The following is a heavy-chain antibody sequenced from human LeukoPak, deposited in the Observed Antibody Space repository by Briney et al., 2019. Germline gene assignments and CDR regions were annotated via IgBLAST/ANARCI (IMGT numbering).Heavy chain of an antibody. Sequence: GGSLRLSCAASGFTSSDYWMHWVRQAPGKGLVWVSRINSDGSRIIYADSVKGRLTISRDNAKNTVYLQMNSLRADDTAVYFCARAPQIGFSGFDKNYWGQGTLVTVSS. V-gene: IGHV3-74*01. CDR3: ARAPQIGFSGFDKNY. CDR1: GFTSSDYW. J-gene: IGHJ4*02. CDR2: INSDGSRI. D-gene: IGHD5-12*01.